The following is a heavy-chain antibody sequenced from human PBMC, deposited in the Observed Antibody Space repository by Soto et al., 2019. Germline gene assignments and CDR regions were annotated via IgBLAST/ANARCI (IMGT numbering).Heavy chain of an antibody. CDR3: AKIYDFWSRHHDSFDV. D-gene: IGHD3-3*01. Sequence: QLFESGGGLVQPGGSLRLSCVASGFSFGRYAMTWVHQAPGKGLEWVSGTSGSGGDTYYADSVKGRFTISRDNPKNTLYLQMNSLRVEDTAVFYCAKIYDFWSRHHDSFDVWGRGTLVTVSS. CDR2: TSGSGGDT. J-gene: IGHJ3*01. V-gene: IGHV3-23*01. CDR1: GFSFGRYA.